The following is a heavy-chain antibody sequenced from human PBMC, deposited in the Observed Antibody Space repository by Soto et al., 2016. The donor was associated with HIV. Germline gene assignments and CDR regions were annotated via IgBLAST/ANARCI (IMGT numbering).Heavy chain of an antibody. D-gene: IGHD3-10*01. CDR2: IYYSGST. J-gene: IGHJ4*02. Sequence: QLQLQESGPGLVKPSETLSLTCTVSGGSISSSSYYWGWIRQPPGKGLEWIGSIYYSGSTYYNPSLKSRVTISVDTSKNQFSLKLSSVTAADTAVYYCARHATRSGHGGLFDYWGQGTLVTVSS. CDR3: ARHATRSGHGGLFDY. V-gene: IGHV4-39*01. CDR1: GGSISSSSYY.